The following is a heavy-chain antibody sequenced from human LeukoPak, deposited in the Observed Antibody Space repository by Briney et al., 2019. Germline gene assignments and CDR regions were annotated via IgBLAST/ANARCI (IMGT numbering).Heavy chain of an antibody. CDR2: IYSGGST. CDR3: ARDGLTAEYFQH. V-gene: IGHV3-66*01. J-gene: IGHJ1*01. CDR1: GFTFSSNY. Sequence: GGSLRLSCAASGFTFSSNYMSWVRQAPGKGLEWVSVIYSGGSTYYADSVKGRLTISRDNSKNTLYLQMNSLRAEDTAVYYCARDGLTAEYFQHRGQGTLVTVSS. D-gene: IGHD1-20*01.